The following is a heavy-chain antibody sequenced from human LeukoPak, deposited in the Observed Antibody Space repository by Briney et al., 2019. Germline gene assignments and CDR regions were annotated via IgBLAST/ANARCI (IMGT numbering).Heavy chain of an antibody. CDR1: GFPFRSYA. J-gene: IGHJ3*02. Sequence: GGSLRLSCVASGFPFRSYAMTWVRQTPGKGLESVSVITDEADTYYADSVKGRFTISRDNAKNSLYLQMNSLRAEDTAVYYCARDFGRNGDFHAFDIWGQGTMVTVSS. D-gene: IGHD4-17*01. CDR3: ARDFGRNGDFHAFDI. CDR2: ITDEADT. V-gene: IGHV3-21*01.